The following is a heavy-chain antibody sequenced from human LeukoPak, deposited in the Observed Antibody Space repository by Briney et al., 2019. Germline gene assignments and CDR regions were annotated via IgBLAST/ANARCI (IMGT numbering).Heavy chain of an antibody. CDR2: SHYSGST. V-gene: IGHV4-59*12. CDR3: ARGLRRNYYGSGSPQYYFDY. Sequence: PSETLSLTCTVSGGSISTYYWTWIRQPPGKALEWIGFSHYSGSTNYNPSLKSRVTISVDTSKNQFSLKLSSVTAADTAVYYCARGLRRNYYGSGSPQYYFDYWGQGTLVTVSS. J-gene: IGHJ4*02. CDR1: GGSISTYY. D-gene: IGHD3-10*01.